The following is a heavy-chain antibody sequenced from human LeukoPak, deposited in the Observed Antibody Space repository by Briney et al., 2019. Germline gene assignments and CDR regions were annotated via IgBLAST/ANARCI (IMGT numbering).Heavy chain of an antibody. D-gene: IGHD2-2*01. J-gene: IGHJ6*02. CDR1: GGSISSNNW. CDR2: IYHSGSP. CDR3: ARLPIVVVPAAMRVGYYYGMDV. V-gene: IGHV4-4*02. Sequence: SGTLSLTCAVSGGSISSNNWWGWVHQPPGKGLEWIGEIYHSGSPNYNPSLKSRVTISVDKSRNHFSLNLSSVTAADTAVYYCARLPIVVVPAAMRVGYYYGMDVWGQGTTVTVSS.